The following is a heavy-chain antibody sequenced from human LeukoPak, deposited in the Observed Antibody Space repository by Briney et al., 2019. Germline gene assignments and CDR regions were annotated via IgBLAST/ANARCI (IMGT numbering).Heavy chain of an antibody. D-gene: IGHD3-22*01. CDR1: GGSVSRSPYY. J-gene: IGHJ6*03. V-gene: IGHV4-39*07. CDR2: IYYSGST. CDR3: ARIDRSDDRYYYYYYYMDV. Sequence: SETLSLTCTVSGGSVSRSPYYWGWIRQPPGKGLEWIGNIYYSGSTYYNPSLKSRVTISVDTSKNQFSLKVTSVTAADTAVYYCARIDRSDDRYYYYYYYMDVWGKGTTVTVSS.